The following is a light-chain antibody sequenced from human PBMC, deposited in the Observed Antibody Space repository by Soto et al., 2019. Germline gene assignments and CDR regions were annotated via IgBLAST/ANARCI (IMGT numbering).Light chain of an antibody. CDR1: QSITST. CDR3: QQYESWPLA. Sequence: DIVMTQSPATLSVSPGDRVTLSCRASQSITSTLAWYRQKPGQAPRLLIYAASTRATGIPARFSGSGSGTEFSLTISSLQSEDFAVYYCQQYESWPLAFGGGTKVEIK. V-gene: IGKV3-15*01. CDR2: AAS. J-gene: IGKJ4*01.